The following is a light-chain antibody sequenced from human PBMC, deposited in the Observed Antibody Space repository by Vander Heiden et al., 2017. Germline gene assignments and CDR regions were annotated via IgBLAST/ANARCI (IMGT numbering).Light chain of an antibody. J-gene: IGKJ4*01. CDR1: QYISHY. V-gene: IGKV1-39*01. CDR2: AAS. Sequence: DIQMTQSPSSLSASVGDRVIITCRASQYISHYLKWYQQQPGKAPKLLIYAASNLQSGVPSRFSGSGSGTDFTLTISSLQPEDFATYYCQQSFTTPLTFGGGTKVEIK. CDR3: QQSFTTPLT.